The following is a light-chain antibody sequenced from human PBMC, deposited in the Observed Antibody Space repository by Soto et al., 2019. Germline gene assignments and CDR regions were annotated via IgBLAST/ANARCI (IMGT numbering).Light chain of an antibody. Sequence: DIQMTQSPSSLSASVGDRVTITCRASQSISSYLNWYQQKPGKAPKLLIYAASSLQSGVPSRFSGSGSGTDFPLTISILQPEDLATYYWQQSYSTPYTLGQGTKLEIK. CDR1: QSISSY. V-gene: IGKV1-39*01. CDR2: AAS. J-gene: IGKJ2*01. CDR3: QQSYSTPYT.